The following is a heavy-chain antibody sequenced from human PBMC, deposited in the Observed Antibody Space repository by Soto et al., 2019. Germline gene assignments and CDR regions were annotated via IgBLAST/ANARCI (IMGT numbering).Heavy chain of an antibody. V-gene: IGHV4-59*08. CDR3: ASHMVRGVPFGY. CDR2: IYFRGST. Sequence: SETLSLTCTFSGGSISSYYWSWIRQPPGKGLEWIGYIYFRGSTNYNPSLKSRVTISVDTSKNQFSLKLSSVTAADTAVYYCASHMVRGVPFGYWGQGTLVTVSS. J-gene: IGHJ4*02. D-gene: IGHD3-10*01. CDR1: GGSISSYY.